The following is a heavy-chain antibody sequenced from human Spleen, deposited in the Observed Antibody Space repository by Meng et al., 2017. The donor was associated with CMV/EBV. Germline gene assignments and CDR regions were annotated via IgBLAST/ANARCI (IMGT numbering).Heavy chain of an antibody. CDR2: INPNSGGG. CDR1: GYTFTGYH. CDR3: ARDVGHDSSSYEFDY. V-gene: IGHV1-2*02. J-gene: IGHJ4*02. D-gene: IGHD6-6*01. Sequence: ASVKVSCKASGYTFTGYHIHWVRQAPGQGPEWMGWINPNSGGGTYAQRFQGRVTMTRDRSISTAYMEVNSLRSDDTAVYYCARDVGHDSSSYEFDYWGQGTLVTVSS.